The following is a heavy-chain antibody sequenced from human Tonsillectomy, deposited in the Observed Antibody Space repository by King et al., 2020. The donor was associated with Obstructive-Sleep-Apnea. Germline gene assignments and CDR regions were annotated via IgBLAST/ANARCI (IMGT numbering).Heavy chain of an antibody. J-gene: IGHJ4*02. V-gene: IGHV4-31*03. D-gene: IGHD4-17*01. CDR3: ARGFVMTTVTPTFDY. Sequence: VQLQESGPGLVKPSQTLSLTCTVSGGSISSGGYYWSWIRQHPGKGLEWIGYIYYSGSTYYNPSLKSRVTISVDPSKNQFSLKLSSVTAADTAVYYCARGFVMTTVTPTFDYWGQGTLVTVSS. CDR1: GGSISSGGYY. CDR2: IYYSGST.